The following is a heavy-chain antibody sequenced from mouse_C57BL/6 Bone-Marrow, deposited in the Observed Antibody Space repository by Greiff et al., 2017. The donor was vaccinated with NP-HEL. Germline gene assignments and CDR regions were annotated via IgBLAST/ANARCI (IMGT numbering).Heavy chain of an antibody. J-gene: IGHJ2*01. CDR1: GYAFSSSW. V-gene: IGHV1-82*01. D-gene: IGHD2-4*01. CDR2: IYPGDGDT. Sequence: VKLMESGPELVKPGASVKISCKASGYAFSSSWMNWVKQRPGKGLEWIGRIYPGDGDTNYNVKVKGKATLTADKSSSTAYMQLSSLSSEDSAVYFCARRGYYDYDEGFDYWGQGTTLTVSS. CDR3: ARRGYYDYDEGFDY.